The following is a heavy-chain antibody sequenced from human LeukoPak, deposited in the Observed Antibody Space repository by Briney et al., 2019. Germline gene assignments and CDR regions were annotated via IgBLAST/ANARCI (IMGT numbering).Heavy chain of an antibody. V-gene: IGHV3-23*01. J-gene: IGHJ4*02. CDR1: GFTFSSYA. CDR2: ISSSGDNT. Sequence: GGSLRLSCAASGFTFSSYAMSWVRQAPGKGLEWVSAISSSGDNTYYADSVKGRFTISRDNSKNTLYLQMNSLRVEDTALYYCAKDPRASSGYCGQGTLVTVSS. CDR3: AKDPRASSGY. D-gene: IGHD6-6*01.